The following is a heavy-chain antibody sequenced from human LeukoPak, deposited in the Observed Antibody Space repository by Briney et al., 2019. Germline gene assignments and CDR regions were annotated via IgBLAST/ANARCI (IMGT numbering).Heavy chain of an antibody. CDR1: GYTFTSYD. V-gene: IGHV1-8*01. CDR3: ARGFRLTMVRGVIGY. CDR2: MNPNSGNT. J-gene: IGHJ4*02. D-gene: IGHD3-10*01. Sequence: ASVKVSCKASGYTFTSYDINWVRQATGQGLEWMGWMNPNSGNTGYAQKFQGRVTMTRNTSISTAYMELSSLRSEDTTVYYCARGFRLTMVRGVIGYWGQGTLVTVSS.